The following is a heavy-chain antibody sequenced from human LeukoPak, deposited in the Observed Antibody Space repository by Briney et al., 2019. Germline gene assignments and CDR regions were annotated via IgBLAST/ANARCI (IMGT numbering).Heavy chain of an antibody. D-gene: IGHD7-27*01. J-gene: IGHJ4*02. Sequence: SETLSLTCTVSGGSISSYYRSWIRQPPGKGLEWIGYIYYSGSTNYNPSLKSRVTISVDTSKNQFSLKLSSVTAADTAVYYCARFTGAYLGYFDYWGQGTLVTVSS. CDR2: IYYSGST. V-gene: IGHV4-59*08. CDR1: GGSISSYY. CDR3: ARFTGAYLGYFDY.